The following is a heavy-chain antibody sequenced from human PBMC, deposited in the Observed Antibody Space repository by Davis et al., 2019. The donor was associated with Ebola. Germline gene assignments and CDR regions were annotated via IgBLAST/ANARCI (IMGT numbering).Heavy chain of an antibody. CDR3: ARDGSVAAIELDY. J-gene: IGHJ4*02. Sequence: ASVKVSCKASGYTFNLYGISWVRQAPGQGLEWMGWISAYNGNTNYAQRFQGRVTMTTDTSTNTAYMEVRSLRSDDTAVYYCARDGSVAAIELDYWGQGTLVTVSS. V-gene: IGHV1-18*01. CDR2: ISAYNGNT. CDR1: GYTFNLYG. D-gene: IGHD2-2*02.